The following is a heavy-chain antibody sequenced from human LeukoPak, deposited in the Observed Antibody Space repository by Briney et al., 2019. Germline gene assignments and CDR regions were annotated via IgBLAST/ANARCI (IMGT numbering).Heavy chain of an antibody. J-gene: IGHJ4*02. CDR2: ISRSATTI. Sequence: GGSLRLSCAASGFTFSSYEMNWVRQAQGKGLEWVSSISRSATTIYYADSVKGRFTISRDNAKNSLYLQMNSLRAEDTAVYYCARDLYRIVVVPHYFDYWGQGTLVTVSS. V-gene: IGHV3-48*03. CDR3: ARDLYRIVVVPHYFDY. CDR1: GFTFSSYE. D-gene: IGHD3-22*01.